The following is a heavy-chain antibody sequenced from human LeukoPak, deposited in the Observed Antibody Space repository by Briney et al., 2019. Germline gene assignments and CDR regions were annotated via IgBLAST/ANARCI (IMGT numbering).Heavy chain of an antibody. J-gene: IGHJ5*02. D-gene: IGHD7-27*01. CDR2: IRRSRRYI. CDR3: ARSLTGDIDWFDP. V-gene: IGHV3-21*01. CDR1: GFTFSSDS. Sequence: PGGSLRLSCAASGFTFSSDSMKWVRQAPGKGLEWVSSIRRSRRYIYYADSVKGRFTLSRDNSKNTLYLQMKSLRAEDTAVYYCARSLTGDIDWFDPWGRGTLVTVSS.